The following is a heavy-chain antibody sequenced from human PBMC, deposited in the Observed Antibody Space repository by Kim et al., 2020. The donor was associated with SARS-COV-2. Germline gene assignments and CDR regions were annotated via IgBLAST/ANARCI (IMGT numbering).Heavy chain of an antibody. Sequence: KYSQKFRGRVTITRDTSASTAYMELSSLRSEDTAVYYCAGDDSSGYYLLDYWGQGTLVTVSS. D-gene: IGHD3-22*01. V-gene: IGHV1-3*01. J-gene: IGHJ4*02. CDR3: AGDDSSGYYLLDY.